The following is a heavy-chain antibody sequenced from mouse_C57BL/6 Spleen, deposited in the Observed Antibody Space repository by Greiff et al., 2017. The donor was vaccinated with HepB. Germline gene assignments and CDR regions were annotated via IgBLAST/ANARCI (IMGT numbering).Heavy chain of an antibody. J-gene: IGHJ1*03. CDR3: ARGDWDWYFDV. CDR2: IDHNSGGT. CDR1: GYTFTSYW. Sequence: VQLQESGAELVKPGASVKLSCKASGYTFTSYWMHWVKRRPVRGLEWIGRIDHNSGGTKYNEKLKNKTTRTVDKPSITAYMQLSSLTSEDSAVYYCARGDWDWYFDVWGTGTSVTVSS. V-gene: IGHV1-72*01. D-gene: IGHD4-1*01.